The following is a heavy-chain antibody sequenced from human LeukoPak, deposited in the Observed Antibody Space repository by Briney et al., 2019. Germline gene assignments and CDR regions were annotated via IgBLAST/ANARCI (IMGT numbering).Heavy chain of an antibody. CDR1: GYSFNTYW. Sequence: GESLKISCKASGYSFNTYWIGWVRQMPGKGLEWMGIIYPRDSDTRYSPSFQGQVTISADKSISTAYLQWSSLQASDTAMYYCARHNREYSSDSPLDYWGQGTLVTVSS. J-gene: IGHJ4*02. CDR2: IYPRDSDT. V-gene: IGHV5-51*01. D-gene: IGHD3-22*01. CDR3: ARHNREYSSDSPLDY.